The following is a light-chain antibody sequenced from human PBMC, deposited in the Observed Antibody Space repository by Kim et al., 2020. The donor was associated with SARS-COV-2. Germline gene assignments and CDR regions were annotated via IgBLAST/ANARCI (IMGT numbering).Light chain of an antibody. CDR3: AAWDDSLSGWV. CDR2: RNN. J-gene: IGLJ3*02. Sequence: ELTQPPSASGTPGQRVTISCSGSSSNIGSNYVYWHQQFPGTAPKVLIYRNNLRPPGVPDRVSGSKSGTSASLAISDLRSEDEADYYCAAWDDSLSGWVFGGGTQLTVL. CDR1: SSNIGSNY. V-gene: IGLV1-47*01.